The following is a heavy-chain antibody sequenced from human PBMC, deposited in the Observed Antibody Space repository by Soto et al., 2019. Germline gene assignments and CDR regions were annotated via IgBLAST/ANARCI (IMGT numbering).Heavy chain of an antibody. CDR3: ARDDDGDLDY. V-gene: IGHV3-21*01. J-gene: IGHJ4*02. CDR1: GFTFSSYS. CDR2: ISSTGTYI. D-gene: IGHD4-17*01. Sequence: EVQLVESGGGLVKPGGSLRLSCAASGFTFSSYSMNWVRQAPGKGLEWVSTISSTGTYIYYADSLKGRLTISRDNANNSLYLQMNSLSVEDTAVYYCARDDDGDLDYWGQGTLVTVSS.